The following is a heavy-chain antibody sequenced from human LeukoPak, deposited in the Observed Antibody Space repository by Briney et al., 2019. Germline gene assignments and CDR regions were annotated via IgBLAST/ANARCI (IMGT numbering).Heavy chain of an antibody. CDR3: AKLIAAALSGDY. CDR1: GFTFSSYA. V-gene: IGHV3-23*01. Sequence: GGSLRLSCAASGFTFSSYAMSWARQAPGKGLEWVSAISGSGGSTYYADSVKGRFTISRDNSKNTLYLQMNSLRAEDTAVYYCAKLIAAALSGDYWGQGTLVTVSS. J-gene: IGHJ4*02. D-gene: IGHD6-13*01. CDR2: ISGSGGST.